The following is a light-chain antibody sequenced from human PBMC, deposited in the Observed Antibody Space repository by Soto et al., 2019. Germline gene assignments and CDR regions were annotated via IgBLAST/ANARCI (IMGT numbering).Light chain of an antibody. CDR3: QQYDDLPFT. Sequence: DIQMTQSPSSLSASVGDRVTITCQASQDITNYLNWYQQKPGKAPKLLIYDASNLEIGVPSRFRGSGSGTDFTFTISSLQPEDVATYYCQQYDDLPFTFGPGTK. J-gene: IGKJ3*01. V-gene: IGKV1-33*01. CDR2: DAS. CDR1: QDITNY.